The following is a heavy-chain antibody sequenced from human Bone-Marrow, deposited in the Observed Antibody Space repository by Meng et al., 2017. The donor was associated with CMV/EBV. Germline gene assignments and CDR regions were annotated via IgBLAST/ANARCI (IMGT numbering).Heavy chain of an antibody. CDR3: AAQKILGDLCGY. Sequence: CADAGYSFTSCSVSWVRRVPGKGREGVSSIDSGGETTRYADSVKGRFTISRDNSKNTLYLQLNNLRADDTAIYYCAAQKILGDLCGYWGQGTLVTVSS. V-gene: IGHV3-23*01. J-gene: IGHJ4*02. D-gene: IGHD2-21*01. CDR2: IDSGGETT. CDR1: GYSFTSCS.